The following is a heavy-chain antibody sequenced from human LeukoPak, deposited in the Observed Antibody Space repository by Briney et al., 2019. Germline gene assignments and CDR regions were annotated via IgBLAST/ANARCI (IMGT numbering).Heavy chain of an antibody. Sequence: ASVKVSCKASGYTFTSYYMHWVRQAPGQGLGWMGIINPSGGSTSYAQKFQGRVTMTRDTSTSTVYMELSSLRSEDTAVYYCARAQAWDSSDPNWFDPWGQGTLVTVSS. D-gene: IGHD6-19*01. CDR3: ARAQAWDSSDPNWFDP. V-gene: IGHV1-46*01. CDR1: GYTFTSYY. J-gene: IGHJ5*02. CDR2: INPSGGST.